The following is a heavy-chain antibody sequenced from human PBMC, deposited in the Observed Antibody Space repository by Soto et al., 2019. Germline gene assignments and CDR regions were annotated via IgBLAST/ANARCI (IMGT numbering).Heavy chain of an antibody. D-gene: IGHD3-3*01. Sequence: QVQLVQSGAAVKRPGASVKVSCKASGYTFTDYTLHWVRQAPGQRLEWMGWINACNCDTKYSQKFQGKVTVTRYTSVSTAYMDVISLRSEDTAVYYCAIVHRTTISGVVIIPVHCFVCWGQGTVVTVSS. CDR3: AIVHRTTISGVVIIPVHCFVC. CDR1: GYTFTDYT. J-gene: IGHJ4*02. V-gene: IGHV1-3*01. CDR2: INACNCDT.